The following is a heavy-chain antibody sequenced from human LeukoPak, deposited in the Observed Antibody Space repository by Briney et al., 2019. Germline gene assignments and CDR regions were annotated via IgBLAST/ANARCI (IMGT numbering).Heavy chain of an antibody. J-gene: IGHJ4*02. D-gene: IGHD1-26*01. Sequence: GGSLRLSCAASGFTFSSYGMHWVRQAPGKGLEWVAVISYDGSNKYYADSVKGRFTISRDNSKNTLYLQMNSLRAEDTAVYYCAKVARGSQEDYWGQGTLVTVSS. CDR2: ISYDGSNK. V-gene: IGHV3-30*18. CDR1: GFTFSSYG. CDR3: AKVARGSQEDY.